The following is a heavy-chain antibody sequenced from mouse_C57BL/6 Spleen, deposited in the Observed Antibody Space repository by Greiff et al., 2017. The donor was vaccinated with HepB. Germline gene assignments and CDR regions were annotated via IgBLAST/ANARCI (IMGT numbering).Heavy chain of an antibody. D-gene: IGHD1-1*01. CDR3: ARDWDTTVVDWYFDV. CDR2: ISYDGSN. Sequence: ESGPGLVKPSQSLSLTCSVTGYSITSGYYWNWIRQFPGNKLEWMGYISYDGSNNYNPSLKNRISITRDTSKNQFFLKLNSVTTEDTATYYGARDWDTTVVDWYFDVWGTGTTVTVSS. J-gene: IGHJ1*03. CDR1: GYSITSGYY. V-gene: IGHV3-6*01.